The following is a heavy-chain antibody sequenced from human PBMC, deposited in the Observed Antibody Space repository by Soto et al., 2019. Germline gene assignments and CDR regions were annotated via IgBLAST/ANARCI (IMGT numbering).Heavy chain of an antibody. D-gene: IGHD2-15*01. CDR1: GFTFSDYY. V-gene: IGHV3-11*06. Sequence: QVQLVESGGGLVKPGGSLRLSCAASGFTFSDYYMSWIRQAPGKGLEWVSYISSSSSYTNYADSVKGRFTISRDNAKNALYLQMNSLSAEDPAVYYCACQSGSVVVAYFEYWGQGTLVTVSS. CDR3: ACQSGSVVVAYFEY. CDR2: ISSSSSYT. J-gene: IGHJ4*02.